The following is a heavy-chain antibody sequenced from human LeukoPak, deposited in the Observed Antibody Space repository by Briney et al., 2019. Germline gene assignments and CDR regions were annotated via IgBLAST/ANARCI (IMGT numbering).Heavy chain of an antibody. V-gene: IGHV3-53*01. CDR2: IYSGGST. J-gene: IGHJ4*02. D-gene: IGHD3-10*01. CDR3: ARAYGSGSYYNDY. CDR1: GFTFSSYG. Sequence: GGSLRLSCEASGFTFSSYGMYWVRQAPGKGLEWVSVIYSGGSTYYADSVKGRFTISRDNSKNTLYLQMNSLRAEDTAVYYCARAYGSGSYYNDYWGLGTLVTVSS.